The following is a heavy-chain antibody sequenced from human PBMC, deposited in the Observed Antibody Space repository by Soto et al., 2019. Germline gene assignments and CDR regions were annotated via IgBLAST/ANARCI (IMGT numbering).Heavy chain of an antibody. J-gene: IGHJ4*02. CDR1: GFTFSTHP. CDR3: AKPKELKQNFFDY. V-gene: IGHV3-30*04. D-gene: IGHD3-10*01. CDR2: ISDDGSNK. Sequence: PGGSLRLSCAASGFTFSTHPLHWVRQAPGKGLEWVAVISDDGSNKYYADSVKGRFTISRDNSQNTLSLQMSSLRPDDTAVYYCAKPKELKQNFFDYWGQGTLVTVSS.